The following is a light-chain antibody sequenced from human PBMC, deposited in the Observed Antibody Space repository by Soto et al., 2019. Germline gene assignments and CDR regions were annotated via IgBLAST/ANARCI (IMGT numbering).Light chain of an antibody. V-gene: IGKV3-15*01. J-gene: IGKJ2*01. CDR3: QHYNSYPFT. Sequence: EIVMTQSPSTLSVSPGERVTLSCRASQSISSNLAWYQQKPGQAPSLLIYGASAMASGIPSRFSGSGSGTEFTLTISSLQSEDYAVYYCQHYNSYPFTFGQGTKLEIK. CDR2: GAS. CDR1: QSISSN.